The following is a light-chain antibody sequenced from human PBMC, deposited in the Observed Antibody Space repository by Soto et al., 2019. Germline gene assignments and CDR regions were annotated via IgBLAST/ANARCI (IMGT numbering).Light chain of an antibody. V-gene: IGLV3-1*01. Sequence: SYELTQPPSVSVSPGQSASITCSGDKLGTKYASWYQQKPGQSPLLVIYEXTKRPSGIPERFSGSHPGNTATLTISGTQAXXXADYYCQAWDSSTAVFGTGTKLTVL. J-gene: IGLJ1*01. CDR2: EXT. CDR1: KLGTKY. CDR3: QAWDSSTAV.